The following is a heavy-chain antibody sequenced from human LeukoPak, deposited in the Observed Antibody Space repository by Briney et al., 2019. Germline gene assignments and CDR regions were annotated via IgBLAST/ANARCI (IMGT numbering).Heavy chain of an antibody. D-gene: IGHD2-21*02. J-gene: IGHJ4*02. CDR2: ISAYNGNT. Sequence: ASVKVSCKGSGYTFNGYGISWVRQAPGQGLEWMGWISAYNGNTNYAQKLQGRVTMTADTSTSTAYMELRSLRSDDTAVYYCARGVPQIVVVTATNYFDYWGQGILVTVSS. V-gene: IGHV1-18*01. CDR1: GYTFNGYG. CDR3: ARGVPQIVVVTATNYFDY.